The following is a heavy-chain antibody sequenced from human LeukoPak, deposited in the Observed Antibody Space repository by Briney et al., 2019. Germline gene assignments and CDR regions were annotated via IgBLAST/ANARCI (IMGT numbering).Heavy chain of an antibody. J-gene: IGHJ4*02. CDR1: GFTFSSFW. CDR3: TRVFGGYDVSDS. CDR2: IKKDGSQK. D-gene: IGHD3-3*01. V-gene: IGHV3-7*03. Sequence: GGSLRLSCAASGFTFSSFWMSWVRRAPGKGLEWVANIKKDGSQKYYVDSVEGRFTISRDNAKNSLYLQMDSLRLDDTAVYYCTRVFGGYDVSDSWGQGTRVTVSS.